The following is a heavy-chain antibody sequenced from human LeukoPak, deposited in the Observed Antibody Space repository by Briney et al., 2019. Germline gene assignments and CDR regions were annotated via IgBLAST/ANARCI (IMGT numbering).Heavy chain of an antibody. CDR3: ATDLGTQRLLGANAFDI. V-gene: IGHV1-2*02. Sequence: GASVKVSCKASGYTFTGYYMHWVRQAPGQGLEWMGWINPNSGGTNYAQKFQGRVTMTRDTSISTAYMELSRLRFEDTAVYYCATDLGTQRLLGANAFDIWGQGTMVTVSS. J-gene: IGHJ3*02. CDR2: INPNSGGT. CDR1: GYTFTGYY. D-gene: IGHD6-25*01.